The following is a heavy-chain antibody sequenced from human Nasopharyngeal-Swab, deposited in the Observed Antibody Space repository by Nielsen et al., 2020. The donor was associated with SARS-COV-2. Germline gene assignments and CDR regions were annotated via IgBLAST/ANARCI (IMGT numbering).Heavy chain of an antibody. Sequence: ASVKVSCKASGYTFTDYYMHWVRQAPGEGLEYMGRINPHSGDTNFAQQFQGRVTVTRDTSINTAYMELSSLRFDDTAVYYCARDDGDVPGMTGSGPPGGYWGQGTLVTVSS. J-gene: IGHJ4*02. CDR3: ARDDGDVPGMTGSGPPGGY. V-gene: IGHV1-2*06. CDR1: GYTFTDYY. D-gene: IGHD1-14*01. CDR2: INPHSGDT.